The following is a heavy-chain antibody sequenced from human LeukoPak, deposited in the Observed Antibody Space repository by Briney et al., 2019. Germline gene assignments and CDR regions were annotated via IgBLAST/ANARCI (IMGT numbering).Heavy chain of an antibody. CDR1: GYTFTSYY. CDR2: INTSGGSK. J-gene: IGHJ1*01. CDR3: ARGTGIAAAVTSLFQY. V-gene: IGHV1-46*01. Sequence: ASVKVSCKASGYTFTSYYMHWVRQAPRQGVGWMGVINTSGGSKSYAQKFQGRVTMTRDTSTSTVYMELSSLRSEDTAVYYCARGTGIAAAVTSLFQYWGQGTLVTVSS. D-gene: IGHD6-13*01.